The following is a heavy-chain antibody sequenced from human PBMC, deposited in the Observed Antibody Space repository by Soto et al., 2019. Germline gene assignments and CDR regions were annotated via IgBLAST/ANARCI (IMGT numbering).Heavy chain of an antibody. V-gene: IGHV3-30-3*01. D-gene: IGHD2-15*01. CDR1: GFTFSSYA. CDR3: ARDLVSCSGGTCYYYFDY. Sequence: PGGSLRLSCAASGFTFSSYAMHWVRQAPGKGLEWVAVISYDGSNKYYADSVKGRFTISRDNSKNTLYLQMNSLRAEDTAVYYCARDLVSCSGGTCYYYFDYWGPGTLVTVSS. CDR2: ISYDGSNK. J-gene: IGHJ4*02.